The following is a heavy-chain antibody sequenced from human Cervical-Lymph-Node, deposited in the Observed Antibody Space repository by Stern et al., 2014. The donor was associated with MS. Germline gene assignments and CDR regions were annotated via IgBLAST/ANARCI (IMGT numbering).Heavy chain of an antibody. CDR1: GFTFSSYS. CDR2: ISSSSSTI. V-gene: IGHV3-48*02. Sequence: EVKLEESGGGLVQPGGSLRLSCAASGFTFSSYSMNWVRQAPGQGLEWVSYISSSSSTIYYADSVKGRFTISRDNAKNSLYLQMNSLRDEDTAVYYCASWSSSWPYDAFDIWGQGTMVTVSS. J-gene: IGHJ3*02. CDR3: ASWSSSWPYDAFDI. D-gene: IGHD6-13*01.